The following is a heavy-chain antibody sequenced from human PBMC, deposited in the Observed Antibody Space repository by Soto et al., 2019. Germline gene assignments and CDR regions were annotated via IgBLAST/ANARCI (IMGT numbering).Heavy chain of an antibody. Sequence: SETLSLTCTVSGGSISSSSYYWGWIRQPPGKGLEWIGSIYYSGSTYYNPSLKSRVTISVDTSKNQFSLKLSSVTAADTAVYYCARELRFLEWLLMYYFDYWGQGTLVTVSS. J-gene: IGHJ4*02. CDR3: ARELRFLEWLLMYYFDY. CDR1: GGSISSSSYY. V-gene: IGHV4-39*02. CDR2: IYYSGST. D-gene: IGHD3-3*01.